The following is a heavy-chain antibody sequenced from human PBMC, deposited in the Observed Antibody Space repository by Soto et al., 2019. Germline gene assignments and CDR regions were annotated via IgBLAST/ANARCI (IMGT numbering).Heavy chain of an antibody. J-gene: IGHJ4*02. CDR3: ARVKYIVATMGLGFDY. CDR2: ISSSSSSYI. CDR1: GFTFSSYS. V-gene: IGHV3-21*01. D-gene: IGHD5-12*01. Sequence: GGSLRLSCAASGFTFSSYSMNWVRQAPGKGLEWVSSISSSSSSYIYYADSVKGRFTISRDNAKNSLYLQMNSLRAEDTAVYYCARVKYIVATMGLGFDYWGQGTLVTVSS.